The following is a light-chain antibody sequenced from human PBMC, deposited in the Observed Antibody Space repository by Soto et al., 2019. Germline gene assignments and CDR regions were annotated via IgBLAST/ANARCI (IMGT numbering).Light chain of an antibody. J-gene: IGKJ1*01. CDR1: QGISSY. CDR2: AAS. Sequence: AIRMTQTPSSLSASTGDRFTITCLSSQGISSYLACYQQKPGKAPKLLIYAASTLQSGVPSRFSGSGSGTEFTLTISSLQPDDFATYYCQHYNSYSEAFGQGTMVDVK. V-gene: IGKV1-8*01. CDR3: QHYNSYSEA.